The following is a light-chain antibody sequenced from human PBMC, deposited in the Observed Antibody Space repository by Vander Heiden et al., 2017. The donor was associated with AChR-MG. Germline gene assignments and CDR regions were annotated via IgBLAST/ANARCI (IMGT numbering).Light chain of an antibody. Sequence: DIQMTRSPSSLSASEGDRVTITCQASQDISNYLNWYQQKPGKAPKLLIYDASDLETGVPSRFSGSGSGTDFTFTISSLQPEDIATYYCQQYDNLPRTFGQGTRLEIK. V-gene: IGKV1-33*01. J-gene: IGKJ5*01. CDR3: QQYDNLPRT. CDR1: QDISNY. CDR2: DAS.